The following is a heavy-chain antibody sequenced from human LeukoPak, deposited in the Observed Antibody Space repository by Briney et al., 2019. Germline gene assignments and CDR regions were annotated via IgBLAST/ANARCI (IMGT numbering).Heavy chain of an antibody. CDR1: GFTFGDYA. CDR3: SRAKYSSSFMFDP. V-gene: IGHV3-49*03. D-gene: IGHD6-13*01. J-gene: IGHJ5*02. CDR2: IRSKAYGGTT. Sequence: GGSLRLSCTASGFTFGDYAMSWFRQAPGKGLEWVGFIRSKAYGGTTEYAASVKGRFTISRDDSKSIAYLQMNSLKTEDTAVYYCSRAKYSSSFMFDPWGQGTLVTVSS.